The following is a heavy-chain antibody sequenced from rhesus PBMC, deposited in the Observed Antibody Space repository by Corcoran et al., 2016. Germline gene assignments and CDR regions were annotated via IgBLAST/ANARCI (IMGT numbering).Heavy chain of an antibody. V-gene: IGHV4-106*01. Sequence: QVQLQESGPGLVKPSETLSLTCAVSGGSISDDYYWSWIRQPPGKGLEWIGYIYGSGGGTNYNPSLKNRVTISIATSKNQFSLKLGSVTAADTAVYYCARCRGSWNCHDAFDFWGQGLRVTVSS. D-gene: IGHD6-25*01. CDR3: ARCRGSWNCHDAFDF. CDR2: IYGSGGGT. CDR1: GGSISDDYY. J-gene: IGHJ3*01.